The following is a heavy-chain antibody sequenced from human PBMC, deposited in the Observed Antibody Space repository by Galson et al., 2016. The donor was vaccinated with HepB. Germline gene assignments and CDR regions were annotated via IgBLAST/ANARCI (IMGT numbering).Heavy chain of an antibody. Sequence: RLSCAASGFTFADAWMNWVRQTPGKGLEWVGRIKPKTESGTTDYAPPVKGRFIISRDDSKDTLFLQMNSLKIEDTGVYYCTTDDETERGLDHFYYGMDVWGQGTTVTVSS. CDR3: TTDDETERGLDHFYYGMDV. J-gene: IGHJ6*02. V-gene: IGHV3-15*07. CDR2: IKPKTESGTT. D-gene: IGHD1-1*01. CDR1: GFTFADAW.